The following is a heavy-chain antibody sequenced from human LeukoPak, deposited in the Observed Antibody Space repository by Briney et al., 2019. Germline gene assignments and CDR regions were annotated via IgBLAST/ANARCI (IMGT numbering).Heavy chain of an antibody. J-gene: IGHJ3*02. V-gene: IGHV1-2*02. Sequence: ASVKVASKASGGAFTGYYMHWGRPAPGQGRGWMGWLNSNSGGTKYTKKIPGRGTITRDPSISTADMELSRLRSDDTAVYYCATDPHCRSTSCYTSGIWRQGTMVSVSS. CDR2: LNSNSGGT. CDR1: GGAFTGYY. CDR3: ATDPHCRSTSCYTSGI. D-gene: IGHD2-2*02.